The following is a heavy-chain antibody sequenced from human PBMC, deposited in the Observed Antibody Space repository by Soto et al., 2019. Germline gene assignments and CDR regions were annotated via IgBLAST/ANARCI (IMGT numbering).Heavy chain of an antibody. V-gene: IGHV3-74*01. Sequence: GGSLRLSCAPSEFTFRSYLMHWFRQASGKALVWGSRINSEGSISSCADSVKGLFTISRDNAKNTLYLQMNSLRAADTAVYYCARFMGSDYYYMDVWGKGTTVTVSS. CDR1: EFTFRSYL. CDR2: INSEGSIS. D-gene: IGHD3-10*01. CDR3: ARFMGSDYYYMDV. J-gene: IGHJ6*03.